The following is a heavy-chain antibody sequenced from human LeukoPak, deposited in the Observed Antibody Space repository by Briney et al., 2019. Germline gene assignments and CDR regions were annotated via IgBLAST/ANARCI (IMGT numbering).Heavy chain of an antibody. V-gene: IGHV1-58*01. CDR1: GFTFTSSA. D-gene: IGHD3-22*01. J-gene: IGHJ4*02. Sequence: SVKVSCKASGFTFTSSAVQWVRQARGQRLEWIGWIVVGSGNTNYAQKFQERVTITRDMSTSTAYMELSSLRSEDTAVYYCARDQTTYYYDSSGYYQLDYWGQGTLVTVSS. CDR2: IVVGSGNT. CDR3: ARDQTTYYYDSSGYYQLDY.